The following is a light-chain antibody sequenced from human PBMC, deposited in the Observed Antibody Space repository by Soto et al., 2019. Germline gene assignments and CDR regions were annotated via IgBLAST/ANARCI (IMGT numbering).Light chain of an antibody. CDR1: QSVSSN. CDR3: QQYGGPYT. CDR2: GAS. V-gene: IGKV3-15*01. Sequence: EIVMTQFPATLAVSPGERAALSCRASQSVSSNLAWYQQRPGQAPRLLIYGASTRATGIPARFSGSGSGTEFTLTISSLQSEDFAVYYCQQYGGPYTFGQGTKLEIK. J-gene: IGKJ2*01.